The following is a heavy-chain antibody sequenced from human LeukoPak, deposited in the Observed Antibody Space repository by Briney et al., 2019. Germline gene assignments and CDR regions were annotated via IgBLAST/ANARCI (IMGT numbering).Heavy chain of an antibody. D-gene: IGHD6-19*01. J-gene: IGHJ4*02. CDR1: GFTFRSYS. CDR3: VRPGGSGWYRNYFDY. CDR2: ISTSSTYI. V-gene: IGHV3-21*01. Sequence: GGSLRLSCAASGFTFRSYSMNWVRQAPGKGLEWVSSISTSSTYIYYADSVKGRFTISRDNAKNSLSQQMHSLGAEDTAVYYCVRPGGSGWYRNYFDYWGQGTLVTVSS.